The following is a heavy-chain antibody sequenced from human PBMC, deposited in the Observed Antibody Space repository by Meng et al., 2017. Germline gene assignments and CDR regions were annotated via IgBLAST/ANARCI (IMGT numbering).Heavy chain of an antibody. CDR3: ATRGNPYLDC. V-gene: IGHV1-18*01. CDR1: VHTLSSDG. CDR2: INAYNGYT. J-gene: IGHJ4*02. Sequence: QGQLVESGAEVKRPGASVKVSCNASVHTLSSDGFAWVRQAPGQGLEWMGWINAYNGYTDYAQKFLGRVTLTTDTSTNTGYMELRSLTSDDTAVYYCATRGNPYLDCWGQGTLVTSPQ.